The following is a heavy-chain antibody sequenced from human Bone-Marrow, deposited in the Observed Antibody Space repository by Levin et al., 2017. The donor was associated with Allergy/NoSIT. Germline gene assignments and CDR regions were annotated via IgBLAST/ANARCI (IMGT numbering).Heavy chain of an antibody. J-gene: IGHJ3*01. CDR1: GFSVSRTF. CDR2: IYAGGST. Sequence: GESLKISCAVSGFSVSRTFMSWVRQAPGKGLECVSVIYAGGSTYHADSVKGRFTVSRDNSKLSLQMNSLGADDTAVYYCARGGVNDAFDLWGQGTLVTVAS. CDR3: ARGGVNDAFDL. V-gene: IGHV3-53*01.